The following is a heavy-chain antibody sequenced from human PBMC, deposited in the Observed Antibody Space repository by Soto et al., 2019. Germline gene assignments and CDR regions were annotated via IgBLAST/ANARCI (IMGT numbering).Heavy chain of an antibody. D-gene: IGHD3-22*01. CDR3: AKVFGTQIRYYYDSSGYPLGY. CDR1: GFTFSSYA. CDR2: ISGSGGST. Sequence: EVQLLESGGGLVQPGGSLRLSCAASGFTFSSYAMSWVRQAPGKGLEWVSAISGSGGSTYYADSVKGRFTISRDNSKNTLYLQMNSLRAEDTAVYYCAKVFGTQIRYYYDSSGYPLGYWRQGTLVTVSS. V-gene: IGHV3-23*01. J-gene: IGHJ4*02.